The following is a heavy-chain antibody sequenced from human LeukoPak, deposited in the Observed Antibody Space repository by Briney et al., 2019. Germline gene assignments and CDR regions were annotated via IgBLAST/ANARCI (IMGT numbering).Heavy chain of an antibody. CDR3: AKDLVAVARLDY. Sequence: PGGSLRLSCAASGFTFSSYAMSWVRQAPGKGLEWVSAISSSGGATYYVDSVKGRFTISRDNSKSTLYLQMNSLRAEDTAVYYCAKDLVAVARLDYWGQGTLVTVSS. J-gene: IGHJ4*02. D-gene: IGHD6-19*01. CDR1: GFTFSSYA. CDR2: ISSSGGAT. V-gene: IGHV3-23*01.